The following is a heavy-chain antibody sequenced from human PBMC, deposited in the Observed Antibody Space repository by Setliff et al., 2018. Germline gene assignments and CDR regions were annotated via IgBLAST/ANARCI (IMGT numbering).Heavy chain of an antibody. V-gene: IGHV1-69*05. CDR1: GGTFSNYA. Sequence: SVKVSCKASGGTFSNYAVNWVRQAPGQGLEWMGGIIPFFRTANYAQNFQDGVTITTDKTTSTAFMELSSLRSEDTAVYFCARGQGHYYDSSGCLDYWGQGTLVTVSS. D-gene: IGHD3-22*01. CDR2: IIPFFRTA. J-gene: IGHJ4*02. CDR3: ARGQGHYYDSSGCLDY.